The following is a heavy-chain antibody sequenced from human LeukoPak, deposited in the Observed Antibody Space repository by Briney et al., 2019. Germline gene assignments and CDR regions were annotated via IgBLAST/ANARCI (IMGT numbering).Heavy chain of an antibody. J-gene: IGHJ4*02. D-gene: IGHD3-10*01. Sequence: PGGSLRLSCAASGFTFSTYAMSWVRQAPGKGLEWVSGISGSGDSTYHADSVKGRFTISRDNSKNTLYLQMNSLRAEDTAVYYCATPRGVHMPGDYWGQGTLVTVSS. CDR1: GFTFSTYA. V-gene: IGHV3-23*01. CDR2: ISGSGDST. CDR3: ATPRGVHMPGDY.